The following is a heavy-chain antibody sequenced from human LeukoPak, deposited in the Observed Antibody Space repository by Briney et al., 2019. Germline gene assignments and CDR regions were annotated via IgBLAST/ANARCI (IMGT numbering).Heavy chain of an antibody. V-gene: IGHV4-61*02. CDR3: ARDQYSSGWHPNQRGAWFDP. CDR1: GGSISSSSYY. Sequence: PSETLSLTCTVSGGSISSSSYYWSWIRQPAGKGLEWIGRIYTSGSTNYNPSLKSRVTMSVDTSKNQFSLKLSSVTAADTAVYYCARDQYSSGWHPNQRGAWFDPWGQGTLVTVSS. CDR2: IYTSGST. J-gene: IGHJ5*02. D-gene: IGHD6-19*01.